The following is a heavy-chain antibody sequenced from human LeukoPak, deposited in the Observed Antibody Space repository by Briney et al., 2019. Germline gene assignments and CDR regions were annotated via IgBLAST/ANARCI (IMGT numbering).Heavy chain of an antibody. D-gene: IGHD3-10*01. CDR3: ARLGEPSYYYYGMDV. V-gene: IGHV4-39*01. CDR1: GGSISSSSYY. J-gene: IGHJ6*02. Sequence: PSETLSLTCTVSGGSISSSSYYWGWIRQPPGKGLEWIGSIYYSGSTYYNPSLKSRVTISVDTSKNQFSLKLSSVTAADTAVYYCARLGEPSYYYYGMDVWGQGTTVTVSS. CDR2: IYYSGST.